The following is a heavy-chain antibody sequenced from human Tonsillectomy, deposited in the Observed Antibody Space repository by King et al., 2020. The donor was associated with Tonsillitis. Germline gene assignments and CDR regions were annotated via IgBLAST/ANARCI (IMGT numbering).Heavy chain of an antibody. V-gene: IGHV4-31*03. J-gene: IGHJ5*02. D-gene: IGHD2-15*01. CDR1: GGSISGGAYY. CDR2: IYHSTT. Sequence: QLQESGPGLVKPSQTLSLTCTVSGGSISGGAYYWSWIRQHPGKGLEWIGDIYHSTTYYNPYLKSRLTISVDTSKNQLSLRLSSVPAADTAVYYCGRYEGGVFDPWGQGTLVTVSS. CDR3: GRYEGGVFDP.